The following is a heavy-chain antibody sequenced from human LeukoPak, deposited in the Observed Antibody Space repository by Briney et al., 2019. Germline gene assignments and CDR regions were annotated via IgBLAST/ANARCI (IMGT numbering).Heavy chain of an antibody. J-gene: IGHJ5*02. D-gene: IGHD5-24*01. CDR3: ARHSNDVPERWLQLRGHWFDP. CDR1: GGSFSGYY. Sequence: RPSETLSLTCVVYGGSFSGYYWSWIRQPPGKGLEWIGEMNHRGSTNYNSSLKSRVTISVDTSKNQFSLNLSSVTAADTAVYFCARHSNDVPERWLQLRGHWFDPWGQGTLVTVSS. V-gene: IGHV4-34*01. CDR2: MNHRGST.